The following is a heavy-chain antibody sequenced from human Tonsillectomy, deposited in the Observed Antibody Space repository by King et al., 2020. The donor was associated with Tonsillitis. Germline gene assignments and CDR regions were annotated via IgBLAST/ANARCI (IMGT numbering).Heavy chain of an antibody. CDR3: ARGRASAFDI. CDR1: GDSVSSNSVA. V-gene: IGHV6-1*01. J-gene: IGHJ3*02. Sequence: VQLQQSGPGLVQPSQTLLLTCAISGDSVSSNSVAWNWIRQSPSRGLEWLGRTYYMSKWYYDYAVSVKSRISINLDTSKDQLSLQLNSVTPEDTAVYYCARGRASAFDIWGQGTMVTVSS. CDR2: TYYMSKWYY.